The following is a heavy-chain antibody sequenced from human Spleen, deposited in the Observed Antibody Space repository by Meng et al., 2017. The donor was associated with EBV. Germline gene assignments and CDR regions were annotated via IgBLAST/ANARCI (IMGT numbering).Heavy chain of an antibody. CDR1: GFTFSSYA. D-gene: IGHD5-24*01. V-gene: IGHV3-23*01. Sequence: VQLLESGGGLVQPGXSLRISCAASGFTFSSYAMSWVRQAPGKGLVWVSAISGSGSSTFYADSVKGRFTISRDNAKSTLYLQMNSLRAEDTAVFGVEEERWLQPRPDYWGQGTLVTVSS. J-gene: IGHJ4*02. CDR2: ISGSGSST. CDR3: EEERWLQPRPDY.